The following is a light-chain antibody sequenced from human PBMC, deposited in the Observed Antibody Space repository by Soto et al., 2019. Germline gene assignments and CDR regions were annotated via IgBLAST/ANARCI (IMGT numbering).Light chain of an antibody. J-gene: IGKJ2*01. CDR1: QSVSSGY. V-gene: IGKV3-20*01. CDR2: GAS. CDR3: QQYGGSSLYT. Sequence: EIVLTQSPGTMSLSPGERATLSCRASQSVSSGYLAWYQQKPGQAPRLLIYGASSRATGIPDRFSGSGSGTDFTLTISRLEPEDFAVYYCQQYGGSSLYTFGQGTKLEIK.